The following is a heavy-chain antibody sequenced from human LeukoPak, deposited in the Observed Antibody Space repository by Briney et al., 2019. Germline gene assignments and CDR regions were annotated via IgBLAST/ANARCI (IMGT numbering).Heavy chain of an antibody. Sequence: ASVTVSCTASGYIFTTFAMHWVRQAPGQRLEWMGWINAGNGNTKYSQKFQGRVTISRDTSASTAYMELSSLRSEETAVYYCARGPTRNWIDPWGQGTLVIVSS. CDR2: INAGNGNT. J-gene: IGHJ5*02. CDR3: ARGPTRNWIDP. CDR1: GYIFTTFA. D-gene: IGHD1-1*01. V-gene: IGHV1-3*01.